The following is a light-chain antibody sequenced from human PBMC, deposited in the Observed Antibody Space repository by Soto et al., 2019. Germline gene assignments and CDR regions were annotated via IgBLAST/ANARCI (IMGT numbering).Light chain of an antibody. V-gene: IGKV1-39*01. Sequence: DIHMSQSPSSLSASVGDEVTITCRESQTIMTYLNWYQLNPGKPPRLLIYAASSLQSGVPSRFSGSGSGTDFTLTISSLEPEDFAVYYCQQRSNWPPITFGQGTRLEIK. CDR2: AAS. CDR1: QTIMTY. CDR3: QQRSNWPPIT. J-gene: IGKJ5*01.